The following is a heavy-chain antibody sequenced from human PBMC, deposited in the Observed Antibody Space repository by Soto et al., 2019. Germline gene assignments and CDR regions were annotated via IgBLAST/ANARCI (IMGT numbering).Heavy chain of an antibody. D-gene: IGHD3-9*01. Sequence: ASVKVSCKGSGYTFTGYYMHWVRQAPGQGLEWTGWINPNSGGTNYAQKFQGWVTMTRDTSISTAYMELSRLRSDDTAVYYCGRSIDYDILTGYSHYYCYGMYVWGQGTTVTAP. CDR2: INPNSGGT. V-gene: IGHV1-2*04. J-gene: IGHJ6*02. CDR1: GYTFTGYY. CDR3: GRSIDYDILTGYSHYYCYGMYV.